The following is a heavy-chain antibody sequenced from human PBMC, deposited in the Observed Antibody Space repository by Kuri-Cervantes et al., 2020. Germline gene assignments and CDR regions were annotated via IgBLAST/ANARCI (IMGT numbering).Heavy chain of an antibody. V-gene: IGHV1-69*13. J-gene: IGHJ4*02. CDR1: GGTFSSYA. Sequence: SVKVSCKASGGTFSSYAISWVRQAPRQGLEWMGGIIPIFGTANYAQKFQGRVTITADESTSTAYMELSSLRSEDTAVYYCARVHCSSTSCYEGGHDYWGQGTLVTVSS. CDR2: IIPIFGTA. CDR3: ARVHCSSTSCYEGGHDY. D-gene: IGHD2-2*01.